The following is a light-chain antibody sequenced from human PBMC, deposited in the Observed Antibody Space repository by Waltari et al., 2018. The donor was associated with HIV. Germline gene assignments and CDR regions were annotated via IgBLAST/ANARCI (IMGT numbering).Light chain of an antibody. CDR1: RSNSGSNS. J-gene: IGLJ2*01. V-gene: IGLV1-44*01. CDR2: DDN. Sequence: QSVLTQPPSASGTPGQRVTISCSGRRSNSGSNSVNWYQQLPGTAPKLLISDDNRRPSGVPDRFSGSKSGTSASLAISGLQSEDEADYYCAAWDDNVNGLFGGGTKLTVL. CDR3: AAWDDNVNGL.